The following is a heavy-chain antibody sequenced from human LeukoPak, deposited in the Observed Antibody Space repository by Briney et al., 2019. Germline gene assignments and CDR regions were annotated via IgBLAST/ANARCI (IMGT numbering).Heavy chain of an antibody. J-gene: IGHJ4*02. CDR3: ARDFSDGSGIGDY. CDR1: GFTFSSYS. Sequence: SGGSLRLSCAASGFTFSSYSMNWVRQAPGKGLEWVSSISSSSSYIYYADSVKGRFTISRDNAKNSLYLQMNNLRAEDTAVYYCARDFSDGSGIGDYWGQGTLVTVSS. CDR2: ISSSSSYI. D-gene: IGHD3-10*01. V-gene: IGHV3-21*01.